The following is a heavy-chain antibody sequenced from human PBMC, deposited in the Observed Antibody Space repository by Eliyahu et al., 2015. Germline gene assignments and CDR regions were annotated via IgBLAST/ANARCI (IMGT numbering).Heavy chain of an antibody. CDR3: AKDRWELLKYYFDD. Sequence: EVQLLESGGGLVQPGGSLRLSCAASGFXFSRSAMNWVXQAPGKDLEWVSGISGSGYTTYYADSVKGRFTISRDNSKNTLDLQMNSLRAEDTAVYYCAKDRWELLKYYFDDWGQGTLVTVSS. D-gene: IGHD1-26*01. J-gene: IGHJ4*02. CDR2: ISGSGYTT. CDR1: GFXFSRSA. V-gene: IGHV3-23*01.